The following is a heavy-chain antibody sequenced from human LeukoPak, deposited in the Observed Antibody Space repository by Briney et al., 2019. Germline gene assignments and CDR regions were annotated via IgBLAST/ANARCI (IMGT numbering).Heavy chain of an antibody. CDR3: AREPYGYDFWSGYYGDIFDY. Sequence: PGGSLRLSCAASGFTFSSDWMSWVRQAPGKGLEWVANIKQDGSERYCVDSVKGRFTISRDNDKNSLYLQMNSLRAENTAVYSCAREPYGYDFWSGYYGDIFDYWGQGTLVTVSS. D-gene: IGHD3-3*01. V-gene: IGHV3-7*01. J-gene: IGHJ4*02. CDR1: GFTFSSDW. CDR2: IKQDGSER.